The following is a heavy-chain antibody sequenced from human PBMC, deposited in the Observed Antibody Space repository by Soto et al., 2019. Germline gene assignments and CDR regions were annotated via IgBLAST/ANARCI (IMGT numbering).Heavy chain of an antibody. CDR1: GFTSSTYW. J-gene: IGHJ6*02. CDR2: IKQDGSEK. D-gene: IGHD2-15*01. V-gene: IGHV3-7*01. Sequence: GGSLRLSCAASGFTSSTYWMSWVRQAPGKGLEWVANIKQDGSEKYYVDSVRGRFTISRDNAKNSLYLQMNSLRAEDTAVYYCARSEDSREYFGMDVWGQGSTVTVSS. CDR3: ARSEDSREYFGMDV.